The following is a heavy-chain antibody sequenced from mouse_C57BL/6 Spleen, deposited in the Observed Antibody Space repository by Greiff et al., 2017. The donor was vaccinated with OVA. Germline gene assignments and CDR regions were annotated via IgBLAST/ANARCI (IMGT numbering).Heavy chain of an antibody. V-gene: IGHV6-3*01. CDR3: NSLYLYYFDY. D-gene: IGHD2-3*01. CDR2: IRLKSDNYAT. CDR1: GFTFSNYW. J-gene: IGHJ2*01. Sequence: EVQLQESGGGLVQPGGSMKLSCVASGFTFSNYWMNWVRQSPEKGLEWVAQIRLKSDNYATHYAESVKGRFTISRDDSKSSVYLQMNNLRAEDTGIYYCNSLYLYYFDYWGQGTTLTVSS.